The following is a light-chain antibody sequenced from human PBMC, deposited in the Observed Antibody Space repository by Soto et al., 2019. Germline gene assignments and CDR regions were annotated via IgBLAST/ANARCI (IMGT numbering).Light chain of an antibody. Sequence: DIPMTQSPSTLYASVGDRVTIICRASQSVSSRLAWYQQKPGQAPKPLIYKASSLESGVPSRFSGSGSGTEFSLTISSLQPDDFATYYCQQYHRYSPLTFGEGTTVEIK. CDR3: QQYHRYSPLT. J-gene: IGKJ4*01. V-gene: IGKV1-5*03. CDR1: QSVSSR. CDR2: KAS.